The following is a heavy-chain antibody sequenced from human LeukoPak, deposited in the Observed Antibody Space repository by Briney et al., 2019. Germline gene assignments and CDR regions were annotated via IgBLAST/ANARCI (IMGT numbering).Heavy chain of an antibody. V-gene: IGHV3-48*03. J-gene: IGHJ4*02. D-gene: IGHD6-19*01. Sequence: GGSLSLSCAASGFTLSSYEMNWVRPAPGKGLEWVSKISSSGSAIYYADSVKGRFTISRDNAKSTLYLQMNSLRAEDTAVYYCARGGSLGYWGQGTLVTVSS. CDR1: GFTLSSYE. CDR3: ARGGSLGY. CDR2: ISSSGSAI.